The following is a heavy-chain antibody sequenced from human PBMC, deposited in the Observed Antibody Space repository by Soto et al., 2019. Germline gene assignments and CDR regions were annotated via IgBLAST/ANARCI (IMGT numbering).Heavy chain of an antibody. CDR2: IYYSGST. D-gene: IGHD1-26*01. J-gene: IGHJ5*02. Sequence: SETLSLTCTVSGGSITSSSYYWGWIRQPPGKGLGWIGSIYYSGSTYYNPSLKSRVTISVDTSKNQFSLKLSSVTAADTAVYYCATQEVGGSYVYTFDPWGQGTLVTVSS. V-gene: IGHV4-39*01. CDR3: ATQEVGGSYVYTFDP. CDR1: GGSITSSSYY.